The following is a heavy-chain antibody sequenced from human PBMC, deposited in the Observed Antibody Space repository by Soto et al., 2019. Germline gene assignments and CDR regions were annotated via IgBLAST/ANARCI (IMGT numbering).Heavy chain of an antibody. D-gene: IGHD5-12*01. CDR2: IYSGGST. Sequence: GGSLRLSCAASGFTVSSNYMSWVRQAPGKGLEWVSVIYSGGSTYYADSVKGRFTISRDNSKNTLYLQMNSLRAEDTAVYYCAKSRDGYNYCYFDYWGQGTLVTVSS. CDR3: AKSRDGYNYCYFDY. V-gene: IGHV3-53*05. CDR1: GFTVSSNY. J-gene: IGHJ4*02.